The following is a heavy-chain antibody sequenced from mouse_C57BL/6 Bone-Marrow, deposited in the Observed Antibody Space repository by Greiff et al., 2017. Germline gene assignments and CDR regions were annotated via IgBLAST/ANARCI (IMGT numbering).Heavy chain of an antibody. CDR1: GFNIKDDY. D-gene: IGHD2-1*01. V-gene: IGHV14-4*01. CDR3: TTDGNYVEYYFDY. J-gene: IGHJ2*01. CDR2: FDPENGDT. Sequence: DVKLVESGAELVRPGASVKLSCTASGFNIKDDYMHWVKQRPEQGLEWIGWFDPENGDTEYASKFQGKATITAATSSNTAYLQLRSLTSEDSAVCYCTTDGNYVEYYFDYWGQGTTLTVAS.